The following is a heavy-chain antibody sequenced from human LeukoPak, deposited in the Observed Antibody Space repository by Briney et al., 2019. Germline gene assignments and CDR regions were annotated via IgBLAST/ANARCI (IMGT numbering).Heavy chain of an antibody. V-gene: IGHV4-30-2*01. CDR2: IYHSVST. CDR3: ARGKGQYYYDSSGYTAATHYFDY. CDR1: GGSISSGGYS. Sequence: SETLSLTCAVSGGSISSGGYSWSWIRQPPGKGLEWIGYIYHSVSTYYNPSLKSRVTISVDRSKNQFSLKLSSVTAADTAVYYCARGKGQYYYDSSGYTAATHYFDYWGQGTLVTVSS. D-gene: IGHD3-22*01. J-gene: IGHJ4*02.